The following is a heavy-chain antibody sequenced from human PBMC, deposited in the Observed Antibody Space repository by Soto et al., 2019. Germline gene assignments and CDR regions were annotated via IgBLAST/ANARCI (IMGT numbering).Heavy chain of an antibody. CDR2: IRGSGGST. V-gene: IGHV3-23*01. J-gene: IGHJ3*02. D-gene: IGHD1-7*01. CDR3: AKDSLYLYNWNYVDAFDI. Sequence: GGSLRLSCAASGFTFSSYAMSWVRQAPGKGLEWVSAIRGSGGSTYYADSVKGRFTISRDNSKNTLYLQMNSLRAEDTAVYYCAKDSLYLYNWNYVDAFDIWGQGTMVTVSS. CDR1: GFTFSSYA.